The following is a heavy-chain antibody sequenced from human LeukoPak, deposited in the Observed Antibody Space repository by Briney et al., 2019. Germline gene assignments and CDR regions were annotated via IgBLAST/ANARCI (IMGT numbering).Heavy chain of an antibody. CDR2: IYPGDSDT. D-gene: IGHD3-9*01. CDR3: ARSYYDILTGYYGVFDY. V-gene: IGHV5-51*01. J-gene: IGHJ4*02. Sequence: GESLKISCKGSGYSFTSYWIGWVRQMPGKGLEWMVIIYPGDSDTRYSPSFQGQVTISADKSISTAYRQWSSLKASDTAMYYCARSYYDILTGYYGVFDYWGQGTLVTVSS. CDR1: GYSFTSYW.